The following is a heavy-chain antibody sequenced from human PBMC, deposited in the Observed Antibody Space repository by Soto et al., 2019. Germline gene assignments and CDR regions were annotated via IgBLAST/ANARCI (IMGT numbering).Heavy chain of an antibody. V-gene: IGHV3-66*04. CDR3: AKQLLVPYYLDY. J-gene: IGHJ4*02. CDR1: GFNVSSNY. CDR2: IYSGGST. Sequence: EVQLVESGGGLVQPGGSLRLSCAASGFNVSSNYMTWVRQAPGKGLEWVSVIYSGGSTYYADSVKGRFTISRDPSKNTLYLQMNSLRAEDTAVYHCAKQLLVPYYLDYWGQGTLVTVSS. D-gene: IGHD2-15*01.